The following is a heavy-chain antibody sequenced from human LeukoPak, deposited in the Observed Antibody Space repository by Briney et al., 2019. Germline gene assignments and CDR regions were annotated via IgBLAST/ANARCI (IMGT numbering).Heavy chain of an antibody. D-gene: IGHD1-1*01. J-gene: IGHJ3*02. Sequence: GGSLRLSCVASGFGLSSITMNWVRQAPGKGLEWISSISGDSTYIHYADSVKGRFTISRDDAKNSLYLHMNSLRAEDTAVYYCARRTTSAFDIWGQGTMVTLSS. V-gene: IGHV3-21*01. CDR2: ISGDSTYI. CDR1: GFGLSSIT. CDR3: ARRTTSAFDI.